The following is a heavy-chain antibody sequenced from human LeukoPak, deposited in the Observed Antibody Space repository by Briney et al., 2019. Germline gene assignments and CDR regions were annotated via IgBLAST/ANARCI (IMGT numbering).Heavy chain of an antibody. J-gene: IGHJ4*02. CDR3: ASSRYDSGGYYGIIAY. CDR1: GFTFSSYG. D-gene: IGHD3-22*01. CDR2: ISYDEINK. Sequence: QPGRSLRLSCAASGFTFSSYGMHWVRQAPGKGLEWVAVISYDEINKYYADSVKGRFTISRDNAKNSLDLQMNSLRDEDTAVYYCASSRYDSGGYYGIIAYWGQGTLVTVSS. V-gene: IGHV3-30*03.